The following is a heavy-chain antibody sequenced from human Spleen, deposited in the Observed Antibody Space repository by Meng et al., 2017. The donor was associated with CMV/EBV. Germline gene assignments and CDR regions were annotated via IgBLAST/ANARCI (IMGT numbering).Heavy chain of an antibody. CDR1: WCSLSMSRVG. J-gene: IGHJ4*02. CDR3: AHTDKLGQLGSGY. Sequence: FAWCSLSMSRVGGGWIRPTASKSLEGPTTIYWNDDRRYGPSLKGRLTITRDNSKNQVDLKMSNMDPVDTATYYCAHTDKLGQLGSGYWGQGTLVTVSS. CDR2: IYWNDDR. D-gene: IGHD1-1*01. V-gene: IGHV2-5*01.